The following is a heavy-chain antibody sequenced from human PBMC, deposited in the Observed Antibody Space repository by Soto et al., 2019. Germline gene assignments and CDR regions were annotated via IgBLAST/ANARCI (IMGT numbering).Heavy chain of an antibody. CDR2: IIPIFGTA. J-gene: IGHJ4*02. V-gene: IGHV1-69*06. CDR3: ARAAEWEQPSNQYYFDF. D-gene: IGHD1-26*01. Sequence: SVKVSCKASGGTFSSYAISWVRQAPGQGLEWMGGIIPIFGTANYAQKFQGRVTFTADKSTNTAYMEMNSLTSEDTALYYCARAAEWEQPSNQYYFDFWGQGTLVTVSS. CDR1: GGTFSSYA.